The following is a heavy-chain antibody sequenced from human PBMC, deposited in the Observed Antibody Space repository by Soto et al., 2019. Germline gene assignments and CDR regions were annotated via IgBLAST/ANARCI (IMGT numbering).Heavy chain of an antibody. J-gene: IGHJ4*02. V-gene: IGHV3-21*01. CDR1: GFTFTNSS. D-gene: IGHD3-10*02. CDR3: ATGKYVLDY. CDR2: IDPSSKYI. Sequence: EVQLVESGGGLVTPGGSLRLSCAASGFTFTNSSMHWVRQAPGKGLEWVSSIDPSSKYIYYAYSLRGRFTISRDNAKNSLYLQMNSLRAEDTAVYFCATGKYVLDYWGQGTRVTVSS.